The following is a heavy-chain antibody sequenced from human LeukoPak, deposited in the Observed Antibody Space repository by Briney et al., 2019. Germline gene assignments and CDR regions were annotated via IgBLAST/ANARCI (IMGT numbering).Heavy chain of an antibody. V-gene: IGHV4-38-2*02. CDR2: IYHSGST. CDR1: GYSISSGYY. Sequence: SETLSLTCTVSGYSISSGYYWGWIRQPPGKGLEWIGSIYHSGSTYYNPSLKSRVTISVDTSKNQFSLKLSSVTAADTAVYYCGGGVGYFDLWGRGTLVTVSS. J-gene: IGHJ2*01. CDR3: GGGVGYFDL. D-gene: IGHD2-21*01.